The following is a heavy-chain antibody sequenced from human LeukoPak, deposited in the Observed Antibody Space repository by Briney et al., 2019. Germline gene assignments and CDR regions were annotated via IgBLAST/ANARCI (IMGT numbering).Heavy chain of an antibody. V-gene: IGHV4-59*01. CDR1: GGSISSYY. J-gene: IGHJ4*02. Sequence: PSETLSLTCTVSGGSISSYYWSWIRQPPGKGLEWIGYIYYSGSTNYNPSLKSRVTISVDTSKSQFSLKLSSVTAADTAVYYCARVRYSSSWYYFDYWGQGTLVTVSS. D-gene: IGHD6-13*01. CDR2: IYYSGST. CDR3: ARVRYSSSWYYFDY.